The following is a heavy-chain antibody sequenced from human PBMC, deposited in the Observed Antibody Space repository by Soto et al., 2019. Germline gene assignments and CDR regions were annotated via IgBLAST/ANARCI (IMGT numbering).Heavy chain of an antibody. V-gene: IGHV4-34*01. Sequence: QVQLQQWGAGLLKPSETLSLNCAVTGGSLSGYYWSWIRQPPGKGLEWIGEVKDGGHTNYSPSLRGRVTISTATSNNQFHLRMNSVPAAATGVYYCARCQEGVVATPWDQGSLVTVSS. J-gene: IGHJ5*02. CDR3: ARCQEGVVATP. CDR2: VKDGGHT. CDR1: GGSLSGYY. D-gene: IGHD5-12*01.